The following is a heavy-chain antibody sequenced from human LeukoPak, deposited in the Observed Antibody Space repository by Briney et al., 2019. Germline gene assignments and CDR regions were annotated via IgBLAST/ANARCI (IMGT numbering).Heavy chain of an antibody. CDR2: ISWNSGSI. V-gene: IGHV3-9*01. J-gene: IGHJ4*02. D-gene: IGHD4-17*01. Sequence: TGGSLRLSCVASGFTFDDYAMHWVRQAPGKGLEWVSGISWNSGSIGYADSVKGRFTISRDNAKNSLYLQMNSLRAEDTALYYCAKGYDYGDYKTLMDYWGQGTLVTVSS. CDR1: GFTFDDYA. CDR3: AKGYDYGDYKTLMDY.